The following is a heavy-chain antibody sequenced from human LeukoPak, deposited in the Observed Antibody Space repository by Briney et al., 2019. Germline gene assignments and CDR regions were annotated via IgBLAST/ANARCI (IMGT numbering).Heavy chain of an antibody. J-gene: IGHJ3*02. CDR2: IYHSGST. CDR1: GGSISSSNW. D-gene: IGHD3-10*01. Sequence: SETLSLTCAVSGGSISSSNWWSWVRQPPGKGLEWIGEIYHSGSTNYNPSLKSRVTISVDKSKNQFSLKLSSVTAADTAVYYCASSVGYYGSGSYGTSDAFDIWGQGTMVTVSS. V-gene: IGHV4-4*02. CDR3: ASSVGYYGSGSYGTSDAFDI.